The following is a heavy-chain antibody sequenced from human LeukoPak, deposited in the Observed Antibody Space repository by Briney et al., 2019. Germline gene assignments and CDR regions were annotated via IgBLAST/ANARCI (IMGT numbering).Heavy chain of an antibody. J-gene: IGHJ5*02. V-gene: IGHV1-69*13. CDR1: GGTFSSYA. CDR3: ARGTAMDGRYNWFDP. D-gene: IGHD5-18*01. Sequence: SVKVSCKASGGTFSSYAISWVRQAPGQGLEWMGGIIPTFGTANYAQKFQGRVTITADESTSTAYMELSSLRSEDTAVYYCARGTAMDGRYNWFDPWGQGTLVTVSS. CDR2: IIPTFGTA.